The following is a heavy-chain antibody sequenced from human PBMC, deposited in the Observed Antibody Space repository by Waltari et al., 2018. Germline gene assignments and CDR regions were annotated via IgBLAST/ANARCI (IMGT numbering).Heavy chain of an antibody. CDR3: ARDRGVEMATIQGFDYYYGMDV. CDR2: VYVSGTT. Sequence: VKRKASFKGGGKPSQTLSLTCTVSGGSISSGTSYWSWIRQPAGKGLEWIGHVYVSGTTNYNPALKSRVTISFDTSKNQFSLKLNSVTAADTAMYYCARDRGVEMATIQGFDYYYGMDVWGQGTTVTVSS. J-gene: IGHJ6*02. CDR1: GGSISSGTSY. V-gene: IGHV4-61*09. D-gene: IGHD5-12*01.